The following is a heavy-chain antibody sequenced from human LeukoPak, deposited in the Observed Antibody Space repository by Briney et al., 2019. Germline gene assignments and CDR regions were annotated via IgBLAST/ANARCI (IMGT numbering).Heavy chain of an antibody. D-gene: IGHD4-17*01. V-gene: IGHV1-46*01. J-gene: IGHJ4*02. CDR3: ARDHYGDYDFDY. Sequence: ASVKVSCKASGYTFISYYMHWVRQAPGQGLEWMGIINPSGGSTSYAQKFQGRVTMTRDTSTSTVYMELSSLRFEDTAVYYCARDHYGDYDFDYWGQGTLVTVSS. CDR2: INPSGGST. CDR1: GYTFISYY.